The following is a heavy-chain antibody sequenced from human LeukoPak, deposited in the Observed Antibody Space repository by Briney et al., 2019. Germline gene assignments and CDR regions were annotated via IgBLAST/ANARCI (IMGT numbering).Heavy chain of an antibody. CDR3: AREREQQLLTGAFDI. Sequence: SETLSLTCTLSGGSISSGGYYWSWIRQHPGRGLEWIGYIYYSGSTYYNPSLKSRVTISVDTSKNQVSLKLSSVTAADTAVYYCAREREQQLLTGAFDIWGQGTMVTVSS. CDR2: IYYSGST. CDR1: GGSISSGGYY. D-gene: IGHD6-13*01. J-gene: IGHJ3*02. V-gene: IGHV4-61*08.